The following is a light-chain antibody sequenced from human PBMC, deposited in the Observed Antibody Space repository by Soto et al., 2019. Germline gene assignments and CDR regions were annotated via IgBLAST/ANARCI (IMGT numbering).Light chain of an antibody. CDR3: SSYRTSNTRQIV. CDR1: SSDVGGYNY. V-gene: IGLV2-14*03. CDR2: DVS. Sequence: QSALTQPASVSGSPGQSITISCTGTSSDVGGYNYVSWYQHHPGKAPKLMIYDVSNRPSGVSNRFSGSKSGSTASLSISGLQPEDEADYYCSSYRTSNTRQIVCGTGTKLTVL. J-gene: IGLJ1*01.